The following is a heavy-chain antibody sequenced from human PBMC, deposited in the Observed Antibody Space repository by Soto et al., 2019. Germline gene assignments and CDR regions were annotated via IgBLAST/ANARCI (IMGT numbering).Heavy chain of an antibody. D-gene: IGHD4-17*01. V-gene: IGHV4-39*01. Sequence: SETLSVTCTVSGGSISSSSYYWGWIRQPPGKGLEWIGSIYYSGSTYYNPSLKSRVTISVDTSKNQFSLKLSSVTAADTAVYYCARLLTDYGDFNFDYWGQGTLVTVSS. CDR2: IYYSGST. J-gene: IGHJ4*02. CDR3: ARLLTDYGDFNFDY. CDR1: GGSISSSSYY.